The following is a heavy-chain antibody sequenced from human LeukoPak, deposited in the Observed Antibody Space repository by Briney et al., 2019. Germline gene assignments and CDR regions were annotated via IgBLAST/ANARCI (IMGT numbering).Heavy chain of an antibody. CDR1: GGSISSDH. CDR2: ISYSGVT. Sequence: SETLSPTCTVSGGSISSDHWSWIRQPPGKGLEWIGYISYSGVTNYNPSLKSRVTISIDISKSQFSLKLSSVTAADTAIYYCAKLSPGIWGQGTLVTVSS. CDR3: AKLSPGI. V-gene: IGHV4-59*12. D-gene: IGHD1-14*01. J-gene: IGHJ4*02.